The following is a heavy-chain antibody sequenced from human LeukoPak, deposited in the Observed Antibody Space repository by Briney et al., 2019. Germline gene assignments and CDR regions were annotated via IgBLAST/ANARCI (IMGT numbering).Heavy chain of an antibody. CDR2: INHSGST. J-gene: IGHJ4*02. V-gene: IGHV4-34*01. CDR1: GGSISSYY. CDR3: ARNGYDYVWGSYRSYPYSYYFDY. Sequence: SETLSLTCTVSGGSISSYYWSWIRQPPGKGLEWIGEINHSGSTNYNPSLKSRVTISVDTSKNQFSLKLSSVTAADTAVYYCARNGYDYVWGSYRSYPYSYYFDYWGQGTLVTVSS. D-gene: IGHD3-16*02.